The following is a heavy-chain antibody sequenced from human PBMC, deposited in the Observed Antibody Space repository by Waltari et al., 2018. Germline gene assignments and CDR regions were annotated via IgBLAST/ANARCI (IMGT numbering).Heavy chain of an antibody. V-gene: IGHV4-34*01. J-gene: IGHJ5*02. Sequence: QVQLQQWGAGLLKPSETLSLTCAVYGGSFSGYYWSWIRKPPGKGLEWIGEINHSGSTNYNPSLKSRVTISVDTSKNQFSLKLSSVTAADTAVYYCARVVGSGWYSGRFDPWGQGTLVTVSS. CDR3: ARVVGSGWYSGRFDP. CDR2: INHSGST. D-gene: IGHD6-19*01. CDR1: GGSFSGYY.